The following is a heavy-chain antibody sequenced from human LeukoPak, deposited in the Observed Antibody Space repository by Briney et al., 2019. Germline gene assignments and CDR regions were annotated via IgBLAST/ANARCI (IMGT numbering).Heavy chain of an antibody. D-gene: IGHD2-2*02. V-gene: IGHV4-59*08. Sequence: SETLSLTCTVSGGSISSYYWSWIRQPPGKGLEWIGYIYYSGSTNYNPSLKSRVTISVDTSKDQFSLKLSSVTAADTAVYYCAREYRGAFDIWGQGTMVTVSS. CDR3: AREYRGAFDI. CDR1: GGSISSYY. CDR2: IYYSGST. J-gene: IGHJ3*02.